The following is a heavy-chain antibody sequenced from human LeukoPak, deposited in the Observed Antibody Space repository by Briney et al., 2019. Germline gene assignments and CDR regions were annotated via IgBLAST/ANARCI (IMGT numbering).Heavy chain of an antibody. J-gene: IGHJ4*02. Sequence: GGSLRLSCAASGFTFSSYSMSWVRQAPGKGLEWVSAISGSGGSTYYADSVKGRFTISRDNSKNTLYLQMNSLRAEDTAVYYCAKLYSSSSGVDYWGQGTLVTVSS. CDR2: ISGSGGST. CDR3: AKLYSSSSGVDY. V-gene: IGHV3-23*01. D-gene: IGHD6-13*01. CDR1: GFTFSSYS.